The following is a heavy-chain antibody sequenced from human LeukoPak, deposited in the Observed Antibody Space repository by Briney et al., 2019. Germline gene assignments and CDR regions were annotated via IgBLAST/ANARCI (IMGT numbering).Heavy chain of an antibody. J-gene: IGHJ4*02. V-gene: IGHV4-34*01. CDR2: INHSGST. Sequence: PSETLSLTCAVYGGSFRGSYWSWIRQPPGKGLEWIGEINHSGSTNYNPSLKSRVIISVDTSKTQFSLKLTSVTAADTAAYYCAGRVVLAALGYWGQGDLVTVSS. D-gene: IGHD2-15*01. CDR3: AGRVVLAALGY. CDR1: GGSFRGSY.